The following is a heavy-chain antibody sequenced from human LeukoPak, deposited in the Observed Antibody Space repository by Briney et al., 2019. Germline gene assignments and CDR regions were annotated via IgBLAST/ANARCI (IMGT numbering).Heavy chain of an antibody. CDR1: GFTFSSYE. Sequence: GGSLRLSCVASGFTFSSYEMNWVRQAPGKGLEWVSYISSSGSTIYYADSVKGRLTISRDNAKNSLYLQMNSLRAEDTAVYYCARDNSGVYAIPGGRYYYYMDVWGKGTTVTVSS. J-gene: IGHJ6*03. CDR3: ARDNSGVYAIPGGRYYYYMDV. D-gene: IGHD2-8*01. V-gene: IGHV3-48*03. CDR2: ISSSGSTI.